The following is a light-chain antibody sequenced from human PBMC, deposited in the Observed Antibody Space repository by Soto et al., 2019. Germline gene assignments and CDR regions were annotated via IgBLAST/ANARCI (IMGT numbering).Light chain of an antibody. V-gene: IGKV1-6*01. Sequence: AIQMTQSPSSLSASVGDRVTVTCRASQGVGNDLGWYQHKPGKAPKLLIFAASTLQTGVPSRFSGSGSGTDVTLTISGLQAEDSATYYCLQDYDYPWTFGQGTKVEVK. CDR1: QGVGND. J-gene: IGKJ1*01. CDR3: LQDYDYPWT. CDR2: AAS.